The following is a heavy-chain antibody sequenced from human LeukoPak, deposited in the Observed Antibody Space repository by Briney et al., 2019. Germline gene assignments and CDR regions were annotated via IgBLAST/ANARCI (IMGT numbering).Heavy chain of an antibody. Sequence: SETLSLTCDVSGGSISSGLYSWSWIRQPLGKGLEWIGYIYHTGSTYYNPSLKSRVTISVDTSKNQFSLKLSSVTAADTAVYYCARDNGYYDILTGYRRLGWFDPWGQGTLVTVSS. J-gene: IGHJ5*02. V-gene: IGHV4-30-2*01. CDR3: ARDNGYYDILTGYRRLGWFDP. CDR1: GGSISSGLYS. CDR2: IYHTGST. D-gene: IGHD3-9*01.